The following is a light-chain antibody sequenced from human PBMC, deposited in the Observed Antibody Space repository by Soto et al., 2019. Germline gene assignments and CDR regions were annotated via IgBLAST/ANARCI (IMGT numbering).Light chain of an antibody. Sequence: QSALTQPASVSGSPGQSITISCTGASSDIGGYDYVSWYQRHPGKAPKLIIYDVSNRPSGVSNRFSGSKSGTTASLTISGLQAEDEADYYCSSYTNSTTLVVFGGGTKLTVL. CDR2: DVS. J-gene: IGLJ2*01. CDR1: SSDIGGYDY. CDR3: SSYTNSTTLVV. V-gene: IGLV2-14*03.